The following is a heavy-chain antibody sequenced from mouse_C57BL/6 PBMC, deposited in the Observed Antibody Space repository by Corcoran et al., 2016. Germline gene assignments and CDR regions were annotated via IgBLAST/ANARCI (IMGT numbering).Heavy chain of an antibody. CDR2: IYPGSGNT. CDR3: ARSGPYFDY. D-gene: IGHD3-2*02. V-gene: IGHV1-76*01. Sequence: QVQLKKSGAELVRPGASVKLSCKASGYTFTDYYINWVKQRPGQGLEWIARIYPGSGNTYYNEKFKGKATLTAEKSSSTAYMQLSSLTSEDSAVYFCARSGPYFDYWGQGTTLTVSS. J-gene: IGHJ2*01. CDR1: GYTFTDYY.